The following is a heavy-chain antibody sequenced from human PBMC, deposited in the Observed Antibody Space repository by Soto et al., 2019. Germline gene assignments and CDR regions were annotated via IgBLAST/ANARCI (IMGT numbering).Heavy chain of an antibody. CDR3: AGSGGNHRLLDY. CDR1: GFTFSDHY. Sequence: PAGSLRLSCAASGFTFSDHYMDWVRQAPGKGLEWVGRTRNIANSYTTEYAASVKGRFTVSRDDSKNSLYLQMNSLKTEDTAVYYGAGSGGNHRLLDYWGQGTLVTVSS. V-gene: IGHV3-72*01. J-gene: IGHJ4*02. D-gene: IGHD2-15*01. CDR2: TRNIANSYTT.